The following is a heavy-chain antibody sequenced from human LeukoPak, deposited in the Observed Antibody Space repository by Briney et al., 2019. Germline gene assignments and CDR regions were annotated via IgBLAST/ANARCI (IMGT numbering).Heavy chain of an antibody. CDR1: GYSISSGYY. J-gene: IGHJ4*02. D-gene: IGHD3-16*02. CDR3: ARDRGWGLSLAY. CDR2: IYHSGST. V-gene: IGHV4-38-2*02. Sequence: SETLSLTCTVSGYSISSGYYWGWIRQPPGKGLEWIGSIYHSGSTYYNPSLKSRVTISVDTSKNQFSLKLSSVTAADTAVYYCARDRGWGLSLAYWGQGALVTVSS.